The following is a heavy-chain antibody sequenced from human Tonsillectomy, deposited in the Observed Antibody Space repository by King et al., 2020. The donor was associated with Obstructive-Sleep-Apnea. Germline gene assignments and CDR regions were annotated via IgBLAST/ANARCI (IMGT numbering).Heavy chain of an antibody. D-gene: IGHD1-26*01. Sequence: VQLVESGGGLVQPGGSLRLSCEVSGFSVSDSYLNWVRQTPGKGLEWVSVIFSGGKIYYGDSVKGRFTMSRHNSKNTLYLQMNSLRAEDTAVYFCARDGSSSAWPYWYFDLWGRGTLVTVSS. J-gene: IGHJ2*01. CDR3: ARDGSSSAWPYWYFDL. CDR2: IFSGGKI. V-gene: IGHV3-53*04. CDR1: GFSVSDSY.